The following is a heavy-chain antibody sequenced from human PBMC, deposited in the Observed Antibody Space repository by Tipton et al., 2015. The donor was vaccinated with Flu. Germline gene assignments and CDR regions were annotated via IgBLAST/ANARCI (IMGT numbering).Heavy chain of an antibody. CDR2: IQEDGSEK. Sequence: GSLRLSCAASGFTFSSYWMSWVRQAPGKGLEWVANIQEDGSEKNYVDSMKGRLTISRDNAKNSLYLQMNSLSAEDTAVYYCARIPQNWGRYFDYWGQGTLVTVSS. CDR1: GFTFSSYW. CDR3: ARIPQNWGRYFDY. V-gene: IGHV3-7*01. D-gene: IGHD7-27*01. J-gene: IGHJ4*02.